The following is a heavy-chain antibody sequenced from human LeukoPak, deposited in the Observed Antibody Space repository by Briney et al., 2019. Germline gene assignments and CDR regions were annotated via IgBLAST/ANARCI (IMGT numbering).Heavy chain of an antibody. J-gene: IGHJ6*03. CDR2: ISAYNGNT. V-gene: IGHV1-18*01. Sequence: ASVKVSCKASGYTFTSYGISWVRQAPGQGLEWMGWISAYNGNTNYAQELQGRVTMTTDTSTSTAYMELRSLRSDDTAVYYCARMITIFGVVIGDYYYYYMDVWGKGTTVTVSS. D-gene: IGHD3-3*01. CDR1: GYTFTSYG. CDR3: ARMITIFGVVIGDYYYYYMDV.